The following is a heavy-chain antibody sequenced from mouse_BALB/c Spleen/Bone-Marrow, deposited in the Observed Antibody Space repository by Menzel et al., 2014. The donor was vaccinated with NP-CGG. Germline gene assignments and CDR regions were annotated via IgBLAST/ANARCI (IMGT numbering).Heavy chain of an antibody. CDR1: GFTFSSFG. D-gene: IGHD2-14*01. CDR3: ARYYRYDYAMDY. CDR2: ISSGSSTI. Sequence: EVQGVESGGGLVQPGGSRKLSCAASGFTFSSFGMHWVRQAPEKGPEWVAYISSGSSTIYYADTVKGRFTISRDNPKNTLFLQMTSLRSEGTAMYYCARYYRYDYAMDYWGQGTSVTVSS. J-gene: IGHJ4*01. V-gene: IGHV5-17*02.